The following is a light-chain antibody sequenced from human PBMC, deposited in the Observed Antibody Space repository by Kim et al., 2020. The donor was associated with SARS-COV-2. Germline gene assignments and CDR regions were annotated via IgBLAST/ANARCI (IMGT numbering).Light chain of an antibody. V-gene: IGLV3-19*01. J-gene: IGLJ3*02. CDR3: NSRDSSGNHHWV. CDR1: SLRSYY. CDR2: GKN. Sequence: RQKVRITCQGDSLRSYYASWYQQKPGQAPVLVIYGKNNRPSGIPDRFSGSSSGNTASLTITGAQAEDEADYYCNSRDSSGNHHWVFGGGTQLTVL.